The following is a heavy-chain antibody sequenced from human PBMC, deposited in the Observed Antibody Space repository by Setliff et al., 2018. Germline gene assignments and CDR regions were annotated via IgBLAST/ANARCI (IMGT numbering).Heavy chain of an antibody. CDR1: GYTFNSYG. V-gene: IGHV1-69*13. J-gene: IGHJ3*02. D-gene: IGHD5-18*01. CDR2: IIPMFGPA. Sequence: SVKVSCKASGYTFNSYGITWVRQAPGQGLEWMGGIIPMFGPANYAQKFQGRVTITADESTSTAYMELSSLRSEDTAMYYCAREGYNYGYLFDIWGQGTMVTVSS. CDR3: AREGYNYGYLFDI.